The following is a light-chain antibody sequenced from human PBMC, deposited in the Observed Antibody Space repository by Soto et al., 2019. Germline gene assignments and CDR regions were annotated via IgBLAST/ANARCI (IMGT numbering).Light chain of an antibody. CDR2: GIS. J-gene: IGKJ2*01. V-gene: IGKV3-20*01. CDR3: QQYSTLPLT. CDR1: QSVTNSF. Sequence: NVLTQSPGPLSLSPGERAALSCRASQSVTNSFFAWYQQKPGQAPRLLIYGISNRATGIPDRFSGSGAGTDFTLTISRLEPEDFLVYYCQQYSTLPLTFGQGTKLEVK.